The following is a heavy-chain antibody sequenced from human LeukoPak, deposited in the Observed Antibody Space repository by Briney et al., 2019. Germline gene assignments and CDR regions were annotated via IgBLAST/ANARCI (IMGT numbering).Heavy chain of an antibody. V-gene: IGHV4-59*01. D-gene: IGHD3-10*01. CDR2: IYYSGYT. Sequence: PSETLSLTCTVSGGSISSYYWSWIRQPPGKGLEWIGYIYYSGYTNYNPSLKSRVTISVDTSMNQFSLKLSSVTAADTAVYYCARTTMVRGPKAAYYFDYWGQGTLVTVSS. J-gene: IGHJ4*02. CDR3: ARTTMVRGPKAAYYFDY. CDR1: GGSISSYY.